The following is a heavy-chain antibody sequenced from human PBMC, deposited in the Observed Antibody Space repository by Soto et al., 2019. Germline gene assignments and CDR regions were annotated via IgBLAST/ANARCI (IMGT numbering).Heavy chain of an antibody. CDR1: GFIFSNYG. J-gene: IGHJ4*02. D-gene: IGHD3-10*02. V-gene: IGHV3-30*03. Sequence: QVQLVESGGGVVQPGRSLRLSCAGSGFIFSNYGMHWVRQAPGKGLEWVAFISYDGSDILYADSVKGRFTISRDYSKSTLFLHMNRPRAEDTAVYFCAIVRVADSPLDHWGQGSLVTVSS. CDR2: ISYDGSDI. CDR3: AIVRVADSPLDH.